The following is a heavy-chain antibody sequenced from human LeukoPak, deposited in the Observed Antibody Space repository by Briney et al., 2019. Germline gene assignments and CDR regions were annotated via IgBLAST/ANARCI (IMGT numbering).Heavy chain of an antibody. V-gene: IGHV1-18*04. J-gene: IGHJ3*02. CDR1: GYIFTAYD. CDR3: ARVLAYYDSSGYSFSDAFDI. CDR2: ISAYNGNT. D-gene: IGHD3-22*01. Sequence: ASVKVSCKASGYIFTAYDLHWVRQAPGQGLEWMGWISAYNGNTNYAQKLQGRVTMTTDTSTSTAYMELRSLRSDDTAVYYCARVLAYYDSSGYSFSDAFDIWGQGTMVTVSS.